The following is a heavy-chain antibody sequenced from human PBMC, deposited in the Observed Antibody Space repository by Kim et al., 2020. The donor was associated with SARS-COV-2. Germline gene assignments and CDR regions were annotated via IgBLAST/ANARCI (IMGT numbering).Heavy chain of an antibody. D-gene: IGHD6-6*01. V-gene: IGHV1-18*01. CDR2: ISAYNGKT. J-gene: IGHJ5*02. CDR3: ARDLIAVRPGWFDP. CDR1: GYTFTSYG. Sequence: ASVKVSCKASGYTFTSYGISWVRQAPGQGLEWMGWISAYNGKTNYAQKLQDRVTMTTDTSTSTAYMELRSLRSDDTAVYYCARDLIAVRPGWFDPWAQGTLVTVSS.